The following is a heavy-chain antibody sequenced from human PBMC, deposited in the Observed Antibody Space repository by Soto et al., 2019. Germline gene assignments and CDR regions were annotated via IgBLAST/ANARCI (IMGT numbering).Heavy chain of an antibody. J-gene: IGHJ6*02. CDR1: GYSISSGNY. V-gene: IGHV4-38-2*01. Sequence: PSETLSLTCAVSGYSISSGNYWAWIRQPPGRGLEWIGSLYHIGSTHYNSSLKSRVTISVDTSKNHFSLELSPVTAADTDMYYSRSRTSCYDDSCVDVWGQGSMVTVSS. D-gene: IGHD2-2*01. CDR2: LYHIGST. CDR3: RSRTSCYDDSCVDV.